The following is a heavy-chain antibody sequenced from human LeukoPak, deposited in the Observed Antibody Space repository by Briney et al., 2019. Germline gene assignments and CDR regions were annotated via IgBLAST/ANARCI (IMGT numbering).Heavy chain of an antibody. CDR2: IYSSGST. CDR3: VRVLGEAGRLSYFDC. D-gene: IGHD6-6*01. V-gene: IGHV4-61*02. CDR1: GGSISSGSYY. Sequence: SQTLSLTCTVSGGSISSGSYYWSWIRQPAGKGLEWIGRIYSSGSTNYSPSLKSRVTMSVDRWKNQFSLNLNSVTAADTAVYYCVRVLGEAGRLSYFDCWGHGTLVTVSS. J-gene: IGHJ4*01.